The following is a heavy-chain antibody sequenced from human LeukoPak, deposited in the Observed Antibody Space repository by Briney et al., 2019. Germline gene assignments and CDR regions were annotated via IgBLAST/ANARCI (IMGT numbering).Heavy chain of an antibody. CDR3: ARDDGGGYNSFNY. CDR1: GFNFRSFG. V-gene: IGHV3-33*01. Sequence: GSLRLSCAASGFNFRSFGMHWVRQAPGKGLEWVAGIWYDGSNKYYADSLKGRFTVSRDNSKNTLYLQVNSLRAEDTAVYYCARDDGGGYNSFNYWGQGVLVTVSS. J-gene: IGHJ4*02. D-gene: IGHD5-18*01. CDR2: IWYDGSNK.